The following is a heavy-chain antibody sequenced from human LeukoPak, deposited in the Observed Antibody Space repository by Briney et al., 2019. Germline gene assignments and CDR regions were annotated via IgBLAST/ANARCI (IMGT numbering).Heavy chain of an antibody. V-gene: IGHV3-7*01. CDR2: IKQDGSEK. CDR1: GFTFSSYW. Sequence: PGGSLRLSCAASGFTFSSYWMSWVRQAPGKGLEWVANIKQDGSEKYYVDSVKGRFTISRDNAKNSLYLQMNSLRAEDTAVHYCARQGGIAVAGTGNDYWGQGTLVTVSS. J-gene: IGHJ4*02. CDR3: ARQGGIAVAGTGNDY. D-gene: IGHD6-19*01.